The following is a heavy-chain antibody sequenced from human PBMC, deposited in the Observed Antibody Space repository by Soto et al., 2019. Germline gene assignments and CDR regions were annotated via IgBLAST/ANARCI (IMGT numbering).Heavy chain of an antibody. CDR1: GGSFSGYY. D-gene: IGHD3-10*01. Sequence: SETLSLTCAVYGGSFSGYYWTWIRQPPGKGLQWIGEINQSGSTNYTPSLKSRVTMSVDTSKNQFSLKLSAVTAADTAVYYCARGRLRGYYGKYYYYGMNVWGQGTTVTVSS. CDR2: INQSGST. V-gene: IGHV4-34*01. J-gene: IGHJ6*02. CDR3: ARGRLRGYYGKYYYYGMNV.